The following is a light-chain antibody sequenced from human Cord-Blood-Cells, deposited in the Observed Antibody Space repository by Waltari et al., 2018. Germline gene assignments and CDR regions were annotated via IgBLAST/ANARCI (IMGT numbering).Light chain of an antibody. CDR3: QAWDSSVV. V-gene: IGLV3-1*01. Sequence: SYELTQPPSVSVSPGQTASITCSGDKLGDKYACWYQQKPGQSPVLGIYQERKRPSGIPERFSGSNSGNTATLTISGTQAMDEADYYCQAWDSSVVFGGGTKLTVL. CDR1: KLGDKY. J-gene: IGLJ2*01. CDR2: QER.